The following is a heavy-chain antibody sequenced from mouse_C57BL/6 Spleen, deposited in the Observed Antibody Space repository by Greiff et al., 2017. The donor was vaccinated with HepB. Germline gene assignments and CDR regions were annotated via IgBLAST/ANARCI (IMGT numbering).Heavy chain of an antibody. CDR2: IDPENGDT. V-gene: IGHV14-4*01. J-gene: IGHJ3*01. CDR3: TRSHYDYDAWFAY. CDR1: GFNIKDDY. D-gene: IGHD2-4*01. Sequence: VQLQQSGAELVRPGASVKLSCTASGFNIKDDYMHWVKQRPEQGLEWIGWIDPENGDTECASKFQGKATITADTSSNTAYLQLSSLTSEDTAVYYCTRSHYDYDAWFAYWGQGTLVTVSA.